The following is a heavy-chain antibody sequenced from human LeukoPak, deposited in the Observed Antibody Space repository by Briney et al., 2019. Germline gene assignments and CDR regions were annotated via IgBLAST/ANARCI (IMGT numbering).Heavy chain of an antibody. CDR2: IKEDGSEK. J-gene: IGHJ3*02. D-gene: IGHD3-22*01. V-gene: IGHV3-7*01. Sequence: GGSLRLSCAASGFTFSSFWMSWVRQAPGKGLEWVATIKEDGSEKYYVDSVKGRFTISRDNAKSSLDLQMNSLRAEDTAVYYCARVVVITTELEAFDIWGQGTMVTVSS. CDR3: ARVVVITTELEAFDI. CDR1: GFTFSSFW.